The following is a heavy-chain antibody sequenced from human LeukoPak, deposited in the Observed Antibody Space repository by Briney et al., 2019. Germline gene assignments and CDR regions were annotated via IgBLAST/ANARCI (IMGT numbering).Heavy chain of an antibody. D-gene: IGHD5-24*01. J-gene: IGHJ4*02. Sequence: GGSLRLSCAASGFTVSSNYMSWVRQAPGKGLEWVSVIYSGGSTYYADSVKGRFTISRDNSKNTLYLQMNSLRAEDTAVYYCARLKTLRWLHYFDYWGQGTLVTVSS. CDR3: ARLKTLRWLHYFDY. V-gene: IGHV3-66*04. CDR1: GFTVSSNY. CDR2: IYSGGST.